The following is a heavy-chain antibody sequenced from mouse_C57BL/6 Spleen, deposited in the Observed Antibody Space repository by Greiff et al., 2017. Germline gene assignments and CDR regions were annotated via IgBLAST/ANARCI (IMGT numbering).Heavy chain of an antibody. Sequence: QVQLQQPGAELVKPGASVKLSCKASGYTFTSYWMHWVKQRPGQGLEWIGMIPPNSGSTNYNEKFKSKATLTVDKSSSTAYMQLSSLTSEDSAVYYCARSYYGSSSDYWGQGTTLTVSS. D-gene: IGHD1-1*01. CDR1: GYTFTSYW. CDR3: ARSYYGSSSDY. CDR2: IPPNSGST. V-gene: IGHV1-64*01. J-gene: IGHJ2*01.